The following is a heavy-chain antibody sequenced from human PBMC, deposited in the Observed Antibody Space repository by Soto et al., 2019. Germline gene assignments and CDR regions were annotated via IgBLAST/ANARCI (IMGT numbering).Heavy chain of an antibody. D-gene: IGHD3-9*01. V-gene: IGHV3-21*01. J-gene: IGHJ6*03. CDR3: VRDLGRYFRSGYMDL. CDR1: GFAFNTYR. Sequence: EVHLVESGGGLVKPGGSLRLSCTASGFAFNTYRMNWVRQAPGKGLEWVSSINEDSTYIYYADTLRGRITISRDNAKDSLFLQMNSLRPDDTAVYYCVRDLGRYFRSGYMDLWGDGATVTVSS. CDR2: INEDSTYI.